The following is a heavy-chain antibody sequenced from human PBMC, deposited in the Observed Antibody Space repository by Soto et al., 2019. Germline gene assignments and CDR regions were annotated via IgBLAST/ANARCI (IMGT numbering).Heavy chain of an antibody. Sequence: PGGSLRLSCAASGFTFSSYAMSWVRQAPGTGLEWVSSITGTGGTTYYANSVKGRFTISRDNSENTLYLQMNSLRAEDTAVYYWAHPRGGGWRYFDYWGQGTLVTVSS. D-gene: IGHD2-15*01. CDR3: AHPRGGGWRYFDY. J-gene: IGHJ4*02. V-gene: IGHV3-23*01. CDR1: GFTFSSYA. CDR2: ITGTGGTT.